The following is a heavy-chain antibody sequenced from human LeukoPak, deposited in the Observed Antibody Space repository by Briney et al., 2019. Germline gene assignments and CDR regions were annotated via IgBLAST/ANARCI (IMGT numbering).Heavy chain of an antibody. D-gene: IGHD3-22*01. V-gene: IGHV4-59*01. Sequence: SETLSLTCTVSGGSMSSYYWSWIRQPPGKGLEWIGHIYYSGSSNYNPSLKSRVTVSVDTSKNLFSLKLSSVTAADTAVYYCAREDDSSVVDYWGQGTLVTVSS. CDR1: GGSMSSYY. CDR3: AREDDSSVVDY. J-gene: IGHJ4*02. CDR2: IYYSGSS.